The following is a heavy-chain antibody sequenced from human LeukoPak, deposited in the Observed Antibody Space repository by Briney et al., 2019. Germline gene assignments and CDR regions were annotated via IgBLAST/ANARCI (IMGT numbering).Heavy chain of an antibody. D-gene: IGHD5-12*01. V-gene: IGHV4-34*01. CDR1: GGSFSGYY. CDR2: INRSGST. CDR3: ARGGGYDWYYFDY. Sequence: SETLFLTCAVYGGSFSGYYWSWIRQPPGKGLEWIGEINRSGSTNYNPSLKSRVTISVDTSKNQFSLKLSSVTAADTAVYYCARGGGYDWYYFDYWGQGTLVTVSS. J-gene: IGHJ4*02.